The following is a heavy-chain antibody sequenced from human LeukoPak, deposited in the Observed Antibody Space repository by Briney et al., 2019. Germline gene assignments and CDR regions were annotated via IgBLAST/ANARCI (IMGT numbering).Heavy chain of an antibody. V-gene: IGHV3-7*04. CDR2: VRQDGSET. CDR1: GFTFSSNW. J-gene: IGHJ5*02. CDR3: ARAYSYAFEP. D-gene: IGHD5-18*01. Sequence: GGSLRLSCAASGFTFSSNWMSWVRQAPGKGLEWVANVRQDGSETYYVDSVKGRFTISRDNAKNSLFLQMNTLRVEDTAVYYCARAYSYAFEPWGQGTLVTVSS.